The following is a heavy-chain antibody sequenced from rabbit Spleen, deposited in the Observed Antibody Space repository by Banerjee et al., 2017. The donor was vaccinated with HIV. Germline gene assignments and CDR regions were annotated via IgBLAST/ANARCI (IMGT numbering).Heavy chain of an antibody. CDR1: GFSFSSSYY. CDR2: IDTNDGDT. Sequence: QSLEESGGDLVKPGASLTLTCKASGFSFSSSYYMCWVRQAPGKGLEWIACIDTNDGDTDYANWPKGRFTISKTSSTTVTLQMTSLTAADTATYFCARNYVNAFDPWGQGTLVTVS. J-gene: IGHJ2*01. D-gene: IGHD1-1*01. CDR3: ARNYVNAFDP. V-gene: IGHV1S40*01.